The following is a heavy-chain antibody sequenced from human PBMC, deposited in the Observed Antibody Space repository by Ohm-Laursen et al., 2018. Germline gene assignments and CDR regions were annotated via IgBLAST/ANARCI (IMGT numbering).Heavy chain of an antibody. CDR1: GFTFSSYA. V-gene: IGHV3-23*01. CDR2: ISGSGGST. Sequence: GSLRLSCAAPGFTFSSYAMSWVRQAPGKGLEWVSAISGSGGSTYYADSVKGRFTISRDNSKNTLDLQMNSLRAEDTAVYYCAKGPFIAVAGSNYFFDYWGQGTLVTVSS. D-gene: IGHD6-19*01. J-gene: IGHJ4*02. CDR3: AKGPFIAVAGSNYFFDY.